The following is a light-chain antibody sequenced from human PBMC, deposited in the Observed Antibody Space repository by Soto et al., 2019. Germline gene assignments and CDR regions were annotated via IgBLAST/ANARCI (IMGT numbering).Light chain of an antibody. CDR3: QQLNIYPL. V-gene: IGKV1-9*01. J-gene: IGKJ3*01. Sequence: DIQLTQSPSFLSASVGDRVTITCRASQGISSYLAWYQQKPGKAPNLLIYAASTFQSGVPSRFLGSGSGTEFTIDNSSPQAGKFSTFYCQQLNIYPLFGPGNKVDIK. CDR2: AAS. CDR1: QGISSY.